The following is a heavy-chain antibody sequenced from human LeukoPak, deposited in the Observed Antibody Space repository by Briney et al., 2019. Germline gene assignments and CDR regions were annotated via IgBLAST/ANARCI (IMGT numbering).Heavy chain of an antibody. CDR2: ISSSGSNI. CDR3: VRGLSRFDP. J-gene: IGHJ5*02. Sequence: GGSLRLSCAASGFTFSDYYMSWIRQAPGKGLEWVSYISSSGSNIYQADSVKDRFTVSRDNAKNSLYLQMNSLRAEDTAVYYCVRGLSRFDPWGQGTLVTVSS. D-gene: IGHD2/OR15-2a*01. V-gene: IGHV3-11*04. CDR1: GFTFSDYY.